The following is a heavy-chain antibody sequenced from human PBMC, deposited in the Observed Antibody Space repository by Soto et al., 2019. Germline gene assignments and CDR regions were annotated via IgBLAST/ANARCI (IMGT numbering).Heavy chain of an antibody. CDR1: GFTFSSYG. CDR2: IWYDGSNK. CDR3: ARAVAGTGEVPQH. V-gene: IGHV3-33*01. J-gene: IGHJ1*01. D-gene: IGHD6-19*01. Sequence: GGSLRLSCAASGFTFSSYGMHWVRQAPGKGLEWVAVIWYDGSNKYYADSVKGRFTISRDNSKNTLYLQMNSLRAEDTAVYYCARAVAGTGEVPQHWGQGTLVTVSS.